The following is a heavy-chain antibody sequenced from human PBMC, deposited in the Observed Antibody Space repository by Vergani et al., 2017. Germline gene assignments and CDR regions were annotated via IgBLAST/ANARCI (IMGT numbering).Heavy chain of an antibody. V-gene: IGHV3-30*02. J-gene: IGHJ4*02. Sequence: QVQLVESGGGVVQRGGSLRLSCATSGFTLSKYDMQWIRQGPGKGLVFVAFIQFVGSNQYYADSVKGRFTLSRDFSKNTLYLQMNSLRTDDTATYYCAKHFSGWGIDYWAQGTQVIVS. CDR1: GFTLSKYD. D-gene: IGHD6-19*01. CDR2: IQFVGSNQ. CDR3: AKHFSGWGIDY.